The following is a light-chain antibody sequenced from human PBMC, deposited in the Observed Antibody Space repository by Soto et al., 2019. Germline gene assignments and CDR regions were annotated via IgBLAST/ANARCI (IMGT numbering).Light chain of an antibody. CDR1: QSLTVNS. Sequence: EVVLTQSPGTLSLSPGERATLSCRVSQSLTVNSLAWYQQEGGQAPRLLIYAAATTATGVPDRFSVNWSGTDFALTISRLETEDFAVYYYQQYGGSPFSFGPGTKVDIK. J-gene: IGKJ3*01. CDR2: AAA. CDR3: QQYGGSPFS. V-gene: IGKV3-20*01.